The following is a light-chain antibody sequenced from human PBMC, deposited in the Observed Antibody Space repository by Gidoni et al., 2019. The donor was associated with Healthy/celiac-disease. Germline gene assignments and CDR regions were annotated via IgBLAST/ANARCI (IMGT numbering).Light chain of an antibody. V-gene: IGKV3-20*01. CDR3: QQEGSSPWT. CDR1: QSVSSSY. Sequence: ELVLTQSPGTLSLSPGERATLSCRASQSVSSSYLAWYQQKPGQAPRLLIYGASSRATGIPDRFSGSGYGTDFTLTISRLEPEEFAVYYCQQEGSSPWTFGQGTKVEIK. CDR2: GAS. J-gene: IGKJ1*01.